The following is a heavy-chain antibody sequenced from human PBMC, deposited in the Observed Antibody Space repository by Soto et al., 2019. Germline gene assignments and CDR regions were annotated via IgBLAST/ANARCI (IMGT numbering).Heavy chain of an antibody. Sequence: GGSLRLSCAASGFTFSSYGMHWVRQAPGKGLEWVAVIWYDGSNKYYADSVKGRFTISRDNSKNTLYLQMNSLRAEDTAVYYCARDRGRSWEYNWFDTWGQGTLVTVSS. J-gene: IGHJ5*02. CDR2: IWYDGSNK. CDR3: ARDRGRSWEYNWFDT. D-gene: IGHD1-26*01. CDR1: GFTFSSYG. V-gene: IGHV3-33*01.